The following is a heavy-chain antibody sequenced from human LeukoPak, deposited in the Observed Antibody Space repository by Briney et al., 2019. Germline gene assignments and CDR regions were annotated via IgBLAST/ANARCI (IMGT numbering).Heavy chain of an antibody. V-gene: IGHV3-21*01. CDR1: GFTFNNYN. CDR2: ITSSGTYI. J-gene: IGHJ3*02. D-gene: IGHD2/OR15-2a*01. CDR3: ARVSILIVPYYAFDI. Sequence: GGSLRLSCATSGFTFNNYNMNWVRQAPGRALEWVSSITSSGTYIYYADSVKGRFTISRDNAKNSLYLQMNSLRAEDTAVYYCARVSILIVPYYAFDIWGQGTMVTVSS.